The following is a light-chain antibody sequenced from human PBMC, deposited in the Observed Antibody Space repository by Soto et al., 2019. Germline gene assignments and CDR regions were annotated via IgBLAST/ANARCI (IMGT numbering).Light chain of an antibody. J-gene: IGKJ3*01. V-gene: IGKV1D-12*01. CDR1: QGIYNW. CDR3: HQANTFPLT. CDR2: AVS. Sequence: DIQMTQSPSSVSASVGDRVTITCRASQGIYNWLAWYQQKPGKAPKLLISAVSNLQSGVPSRFSGSGYGTDFTLTISSLQPEDFATYYWHQANTFPLTLGPGTKVDIK.